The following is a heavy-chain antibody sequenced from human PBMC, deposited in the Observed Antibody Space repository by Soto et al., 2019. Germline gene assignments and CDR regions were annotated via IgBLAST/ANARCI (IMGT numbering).Heavy chain of an antibody. CDR1: GGSITGRNW. CDR3: ARIYYYYDFGPMDV. V-gene: IGHV4-4*02. CDR2: IFHTGST. Sequence: SETLSLTCVVSGGSITGRNWWSWVRQAPGKGLEWIGDIFHTGSTNYNPSLKSRVTISVDNSKNQFSLRLSSVTVADAAVYYCARIYYYYDFGPMDVWGQGTTVTVSS. J-gene: IGHJ6*02. D-gene: IGHD3-3*01.